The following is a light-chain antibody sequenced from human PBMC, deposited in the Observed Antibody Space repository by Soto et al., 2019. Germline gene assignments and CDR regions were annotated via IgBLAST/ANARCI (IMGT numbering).Light chain of an antibody. Sequence: EIVMTQSPATLSVSPGESATLSCRASQSIASNLAWYQQRPGQAPRLLIYGTSTRATGIPARFSGSGSGTEFTLTIDSLQSEDFAVYYCQQYNKWRTFGQGTRWISN. CDR1: QSIASN. J-gene: IGKJ1*01. V-gene: IGKV3-15*01. CDR2: GTS. CDR3: QQYNKWRT.